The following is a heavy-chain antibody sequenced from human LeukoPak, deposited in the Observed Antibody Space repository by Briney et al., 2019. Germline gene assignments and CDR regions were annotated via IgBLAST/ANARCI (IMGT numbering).Heavy chain of an antibody. J-gene: IGHJ3*02. CDR2: INSDGRMT. Sequence: GGSLRLSCAASGSTFSSYWMDWVRQAPGKGLVWVSGINSDGRMTRYAESVKGRFTIFRDNAKNTLYLQMNSLRAEDTSVYYCARVGSTDSPHAFDIWGQGTMVTVSS. V-gene: IGHV3-74*01. CDR3: ARVGSTDSPHAFDI. D-gene: IGHD2-21*02. CDR1: GSTFSSYW.